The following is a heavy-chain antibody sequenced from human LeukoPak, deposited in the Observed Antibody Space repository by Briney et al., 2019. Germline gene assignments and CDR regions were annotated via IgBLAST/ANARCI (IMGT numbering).Heavy chain of an antibody. CDR2: ISSSSSYI. Sequence: PGGSLRLSCAASGFTFSSYSMNWVRQAPGKGLEWVSSISSSSSYIYYADSVKGRFTISRDNAKNSLYLQMNSLRAEDTAVYYCASGPLMPYSSSSYPPFDYWGQGALVTVSS. CDR1: GFTFSSYS. CDR3: ASGPLMPYSSSSYPPFDY. V-gene: IGHV3-21*01. D-gene: IGHD6-6*01. J-gene: IGHJ4*02.